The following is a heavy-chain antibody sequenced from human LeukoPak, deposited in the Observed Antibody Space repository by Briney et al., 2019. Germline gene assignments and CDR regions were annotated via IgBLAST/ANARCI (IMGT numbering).Heavy chain of an antibody. Sequence: GGSLRLSCAASGFTFSSYALHWVRQAPGKGLEWVAVISYDGSNKYYADSVKGRFTISRDNSKNTLYLQMSSLRAEDTAVYYCAKDGPAYCGGDCYSNNWFDPWGQGTLVTVSS. CDR3: AKDGPAYCGGDCYSNNWFDP. CDR2: ISYDGSNK. CDR1: GFTFSSYA. D-gene: IGHD2-21*02. J-gene: IGHJ5*02. V-gene: IGHV3-30*18.